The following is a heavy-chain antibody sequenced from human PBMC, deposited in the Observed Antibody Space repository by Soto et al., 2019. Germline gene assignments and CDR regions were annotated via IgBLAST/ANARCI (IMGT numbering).Heavy chain of an antibody. CDR3: AKDHSTEGMDV. Sequence: WGELLVTCATSVFTFSIYAMSWVRQAPGKGLEWVSAISGSGGSTYYADSVKGRFTISRDNSKNTLYLQMNSLRAEDTAVYYCAKDHSTEGMDVWGQGTTVTVSS. V-gene: IGHV3-23*01. CDR2: ISGSGGST. CDR1: VFTFSIYA. J-gene: IGHJ6*01. D-gene: IGHD5-18*01.